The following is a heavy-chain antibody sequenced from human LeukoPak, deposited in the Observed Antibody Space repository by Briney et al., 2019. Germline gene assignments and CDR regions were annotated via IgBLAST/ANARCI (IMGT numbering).Heavy chain of an antibody. CDR3: AKGSAARRYYFVD. CDR2: ISGSGGST. CDR1: GFTFSSYA. D-gene: IGHD6-6*01. V-gene: IGHV3-23*01. Sequence: GGSLRLSCAASGFTFSSYAMSWVRQAPGKGLEWVSGISGSGGSTFYADSVKGRFTISRDNSKNTLYLQMNSLRAEDTAVYYCAKGSAARRYYFVDWGQGTLVTVSS. J-gene: IGHJ4*02.